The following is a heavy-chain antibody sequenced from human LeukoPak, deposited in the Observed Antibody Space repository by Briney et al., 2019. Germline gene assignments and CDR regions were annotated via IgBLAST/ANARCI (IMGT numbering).Heavy chain of an antibody. CDR3: TKRGVERVGDYHYYYYLDV. Sequence: GRSLRLSCAASGFTFNDYAMDWVRHAPGKGLEWVAFIRYGGSNKYYADSVKGRFTISRDNSKNTLYLQMNSLRAEDTALYYCTKRGVERVGDYHYYYYLDVWGKGTTVTVSS. D-gene: IGHD1-1*01. CDR1: GFTFNDYA. CDR2: IRYGGSNK. J-gene: IGHJ6*03. V-gene: IGHV3-33*06.